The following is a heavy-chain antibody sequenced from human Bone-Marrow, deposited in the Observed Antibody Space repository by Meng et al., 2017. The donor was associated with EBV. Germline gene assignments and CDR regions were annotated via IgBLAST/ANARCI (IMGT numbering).Heavy chain of an antibody. D-gene: IGHD2-21*01. CDR1: GFIVSKNY. Sequence: VQPVESGVGLVQPGGSLSLSCAASGFIVSKNYMSWVRQAPGKGLEWVSVIFDGDNSFHADSVKGRFTISRDNSKNMVYLRMNTLIVDDTAVYYCARGMAEGGVAREDYWGQGTLVTVSS. J-gene: IGHJ4*02. CDR2: IFDGDNS. CDR3: ARGMAEGGVAREDY. V-gene: IGHV3-53*01.